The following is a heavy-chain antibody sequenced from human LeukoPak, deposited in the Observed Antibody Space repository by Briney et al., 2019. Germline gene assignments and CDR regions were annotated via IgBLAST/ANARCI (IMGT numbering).Heavy chain of an antibody. Sequence: GGSLRLSCSASGFTFSTFPMHWVRQAPGKGLEYVSAISSDWGSTFYADSVKGRFTISRDNSKNTLYLQMSSLRPEDTAVYYCVKAVHYDSGTYYYVGWGQGTMATVSS. V-gene: IGHV3-64D*09. CDR1: GFTFSTFP. D-gene: IGHD3-22*01. CDR2: ISSDWGST. J-gene: IGHJ3*01. CDR3: VKAVHYDSGTYYYVG.